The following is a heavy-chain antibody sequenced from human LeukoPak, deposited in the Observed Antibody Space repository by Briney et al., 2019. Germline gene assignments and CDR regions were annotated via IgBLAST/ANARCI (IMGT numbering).Heavy chain of an antibody. V-gene: IGHV4-59*08. J-gene: IGHJ4*02. D-gene: IGHD4-23*01. Sequence: SETLSLTCTVSGGSISSYYWSWIRQPPGKGLEWIGYIYYSGSTNYNPSLKSRVTMSVDTSNNQFSLKLNSVTAADTAIYYCARPRRAAVVTSDFDYWGQGTLVTVSS. CDR1: GGSISSYY. CDR3: ARPRRAAVVTSDFDY. CDR2: IYYSGST.